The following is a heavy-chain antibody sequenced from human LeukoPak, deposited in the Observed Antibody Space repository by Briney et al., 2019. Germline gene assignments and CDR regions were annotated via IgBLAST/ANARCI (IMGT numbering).Heavy chain of an antibody. CDR1: GGSINSYF. CDR3: ARQGYYDSSGYVH. Sequence: SESLSLTCTVAGGSINSYFCSWIRQPPGKGLEWVGYIHYSGSTNYNPSLKSRVSISVDTPKNQFPLKLRPVTAADTAVYYCARQGYYDSSGYVHWGQGTLVTVSS. CDR2: IHYSGST. J-gene: IGHJ4*02. V-gene: IGHV4-59*08. D-gene: IGHD3-22*01.